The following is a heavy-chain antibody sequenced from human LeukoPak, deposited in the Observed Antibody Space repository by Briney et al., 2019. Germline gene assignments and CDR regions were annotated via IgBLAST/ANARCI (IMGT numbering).Heavy chain of an antibody. J-gene: IGHJ4*02. Sequence: HPGRSLRLSCAASGFTFGDYAMPWVRHAPGKGLEWVSGISWNSGSIVYADSVKGRFTISRDNAKSSLYLQMNSLRAEDTAFYYCAKDLFVVVSAMDYWGLGTLVTVSS. CDR1: GFTFGDYA. CDR3: AKDLFVVVSAMDY. CDR2: ISWNSGSI. V-gene: IGHV3-9*01. D-gene: IGHD2-21*01.